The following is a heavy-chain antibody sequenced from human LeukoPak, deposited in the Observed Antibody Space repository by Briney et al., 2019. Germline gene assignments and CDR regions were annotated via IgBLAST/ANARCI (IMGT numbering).Heavy chain of an antibody. Sequence: GGPLRLSCAVAGSTVTSNHVHWVRQAPGEGLEVVSIVYIPGQTYYTDSVRGRFSIFRDNSKNTVDLQMTSPRVDDTAVYYCAASRAAGGKTDYWGQGTLVTVSA. CDR1: GSTVTSNH. J-gene: IGHJ4*02. D-gene: IGHD3-16*01. V-gene: IGHV3-53*01. CDR2: VYIPGQT. CDR3: AASRAAGGKTDY.